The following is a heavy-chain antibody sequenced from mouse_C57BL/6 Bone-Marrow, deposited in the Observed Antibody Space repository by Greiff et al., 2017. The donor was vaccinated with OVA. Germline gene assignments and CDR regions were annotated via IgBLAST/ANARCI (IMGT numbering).Heavy chain of an antibody. CDR3: TKNYGSRDYFDY. V-gene: IGHV14-1*01. CDR2: IDPEDGDT. Sequence: VQLKESGAELVRPGASVKLSCTASGFNIKDYYMHWVKQRPEQGLEWIGRIDPEDGDTEYAPKFQGKATMTADTSSNTAYLQLSSLTSEDTAVYYCTKNYGSRDYFDYWGQGTTLTVSS. CDR1: GFNIKDYY. D-gene: IGHD1-1*01. J-gene: IGHJ2*01.